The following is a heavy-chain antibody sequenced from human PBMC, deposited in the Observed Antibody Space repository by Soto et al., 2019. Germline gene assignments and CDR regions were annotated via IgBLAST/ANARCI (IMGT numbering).Heavy chain of an antibody. V-gene: IGHV4-34*01. CDR1: GGSFSGYY. Sequence: QVQLQQWGAGLLKPSETLSLTCAVYGGSFSGYYWSWIRQPPGKGLEWIGEINHGGGTNYNPSVKSRVTISVDKSKNQFSLKLSSVTAADTAVYYCASRGVTIFGVVSGGFDPWGQGTLVTVSS. CDR3: ASRGVTIFGVVSGGFDP. J-gene: IGHJ5*02. D-gene: IGHD3-3*01. CDR2: INHGGGT.